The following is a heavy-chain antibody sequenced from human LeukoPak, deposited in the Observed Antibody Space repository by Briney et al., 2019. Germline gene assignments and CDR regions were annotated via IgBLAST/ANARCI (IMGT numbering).Heavy chain of an antibody. Sequence: ASVTVSCKASGYTFTNYDINWVRQAPGQGLEWMGCISAHNGSTNYAQKLQGGVTMTTDTSTSTAYMEMRSMRSDDTAVYYCARLAYGANYIDYWGQGTLVTVCS. CDR1: GYTFTNYD. J-gene: IGHJ4*02. D-gene: IGHD4-17*01. V-gene: IGHV1-18*01. CDR3: ARLAYGANYIDY. CDR2: ISAHNGST.